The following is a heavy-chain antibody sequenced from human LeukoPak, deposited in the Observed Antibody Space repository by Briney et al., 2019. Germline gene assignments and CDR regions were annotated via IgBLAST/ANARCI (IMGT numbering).Heavy chain of an antibody. Sequence: GGSLRLSCAASGFTCSRNWMTWVRQAPGKGLEWVALIYYDGTNKYYADSVKGRFTISRDNSKNTLFLQMNSLRVEDTAVYYCARQSTVATDWWGQGTLVTVSS. D-gene: IGHD4-23*01. CDR1: GFTCSRNW. V-gene: IGHV3-33*08. J-gene: IGHJ4*02. CDR3: ARQSTVATDW. CDR2: IYYDGTNK.